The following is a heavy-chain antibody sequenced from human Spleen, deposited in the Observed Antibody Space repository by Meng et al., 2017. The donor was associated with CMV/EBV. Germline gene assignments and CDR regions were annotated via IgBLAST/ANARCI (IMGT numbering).Heavy chain of an antibody. Sequence: GESLKISCVASGFTFSKFAMSWVRQTPRKGLEWVSSISNSGSDTYYADSVKGRFTISRDNSNNTVYLQMNSLRVEDTAVYYCADGGVGYYYGLDVWGQGTTVTVSS. CDR2: ISNSGSDT. V-gene: IGHV3-23*01. D-gene: IGHD2-8*02. CDR1: GFTFSKFA. CDR3: ADGGVGYYYGLDV. J-gene: IGHJ6*02.